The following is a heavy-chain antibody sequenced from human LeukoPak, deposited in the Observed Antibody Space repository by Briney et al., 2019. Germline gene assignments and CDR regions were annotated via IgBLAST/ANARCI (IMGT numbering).Heavy chain of an antibody. CDR2: IYYSGST. V-gene: IGHV4-59*01. CDR3: ARYWDRRTGGGPDAFDI. D-gene: IGHD7-27*01. J-gene: IGHJ3*02. Sequence: PSETLSLTCTVSGGSISSYYWSWIRQPPGKGLEWIGYIYYSGSTNYNPSLKSRVTISVDTSKNQFSLKLSSVTAADMAVYYCARYWDRRTGGGPDAFDIWGQGTMVTVSS. CDR1: GGSISSYY.